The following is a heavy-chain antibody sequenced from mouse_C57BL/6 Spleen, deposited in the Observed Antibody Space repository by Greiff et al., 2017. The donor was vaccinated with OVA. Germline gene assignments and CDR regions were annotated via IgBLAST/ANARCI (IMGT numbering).Heavy chain of an antibody. D-gene: IGHD2-5*01. CDR1: GFTFSSYA. Sequence: DVKLVESGGGLVKPGGSLKLSCAASGFTFSSYAMSWVRQTPEKRLEWVATISDGGSYTYYPDNVKGRFTISRDNAKNNLYLQMSHLKSEDTAMYYCAREGDYSNYLYYFDYWGQGTTLTVSS. J-gene: IGHJ2*01. CDR2: ISDGGSYT. CDR3: AREGDYSNYLYYFDY. V-gene: IGHV5-4*01.